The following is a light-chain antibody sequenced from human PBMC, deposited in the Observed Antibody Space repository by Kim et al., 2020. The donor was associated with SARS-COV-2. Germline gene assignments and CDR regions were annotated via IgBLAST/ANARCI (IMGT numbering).Light chain of an antibody. CDR3: QQYNNWPLS. CDR2: GAS. V-gene: IGKV3-15*01. CDR1: QSVSRN. Sequence: VSPGERATLSCRASQSVSRNLAWDQQKPGQAPRLLIYGASTRATGIPARFSGSVSGTEFTLTISSLQSEDFAVYYCQQYNNWPLSFGQGTKVEIK. J-gene: IGKJ1*01.